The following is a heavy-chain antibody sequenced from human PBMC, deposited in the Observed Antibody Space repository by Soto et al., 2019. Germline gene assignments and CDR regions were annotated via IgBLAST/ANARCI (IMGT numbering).Heavy chain of an antibody. D-gene: IGHD2-15*01. V-gene: IGHV1-58*01. Sequence: GASVKVSCRASGFTFTSSAVQWVRQARGQRLEWIGWIVVGSGNTNYAQKFQERVTITRDMSTSTAYMELSSLRSEDTAVYYCAAEVRVAATSSYYYYGMDVWGQGTTVTVSS. CDR3: AAEVRVAATSSYYYYGMDV. J-gene: IGHJ6*02. CDR1: GFTFTSSA. CDR2: IVVGSGNT.